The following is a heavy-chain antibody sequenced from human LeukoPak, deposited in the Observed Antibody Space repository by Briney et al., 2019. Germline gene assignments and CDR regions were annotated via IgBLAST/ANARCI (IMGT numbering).Heavy chain of an antibody. V-gene: IGHV3-48*03. CDR3: AKDSWGSIAFDI. Sequence: GGSLRLSCAASGFTFSSYEMNWVRQAPGKGLEWVSYISSSGSTIYYADSVKGRFTISRDNAKNSLYLQMNSLRAEDTALYYCAKDSWGSIAFDIWGQGTMVTVSS. CDR2: ISSSGSTI. J-gene: IGHJ3*02. CDR1: GFTFSSYE. D-gene: IGHD2-15*01.